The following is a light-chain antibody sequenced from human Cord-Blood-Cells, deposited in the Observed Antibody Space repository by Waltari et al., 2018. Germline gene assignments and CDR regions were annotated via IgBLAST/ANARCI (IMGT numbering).Light chain of an antibody. Sequence: QSVLTQPPSVPGAPGPRVTISCTGGTSNIGAGYDVHWYQQLPVTPPKLLISGNSNRPSGVLARFSGSKSGTSASLAITGLQAEDEADYYCQSYDSSLSGWVFGGGTKLTVL. J-gene: IGLJ3*02. V-gene: IGLV1-40*01. CDR1: TSNIGAGYD. CDR3: QSYDSSLSGWV. CDR2: GNS.